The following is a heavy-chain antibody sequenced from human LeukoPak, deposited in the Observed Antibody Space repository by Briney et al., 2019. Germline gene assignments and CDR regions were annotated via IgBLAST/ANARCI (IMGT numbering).Heavy chain of an antibody. CDR3: ARDAVAGRVYYFDY. CDR2: IYHSEST. D-gene: IGHD6-19*01. CDR1: GGSITGYY. Sequence: SETLSLTCTVSGGSITGYYWGWIRQPPGKGLEWIGYIYHSESTKYNPSLKSRVTMSVDTSKNHFSLKLSSVTAADTAVYYCARDAVAGRVYYFDYWGQGILVTVSS. J-gene: IGHJ4*02. V-gene: IGHV4-59*01.